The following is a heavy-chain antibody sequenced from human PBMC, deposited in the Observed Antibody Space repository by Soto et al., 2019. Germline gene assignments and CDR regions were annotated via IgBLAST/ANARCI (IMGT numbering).Heavy chain of an antibody. D-gene: IGHD3-10*01. CDR3: ARRYGSAFDF. Sequence: QVQLQESGPGLVKPSETLSLTCTVSGGSISSYYWSWIRQPPGKGLEWIGYIYYSGSTNYNPALKSRAPRSVDTSKHQFSLKRSSLPAADTAVYYCARRYGSAFDFWGQGTMVTVSS. CDR1: GGSISSYY. V-gene: IGHV4-59*01. CDR2: IYYSGST. J-gene: IGHJ3*01.